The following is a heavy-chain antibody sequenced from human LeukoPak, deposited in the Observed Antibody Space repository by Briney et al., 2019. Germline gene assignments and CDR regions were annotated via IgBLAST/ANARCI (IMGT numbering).Heavy chain of an antibody. D-gene: IGHD3-10*01. Sequence: SETLSLTCTVSGGSISSYYWSWIRQPPGKGLVWIGYIYYSGSTNYNPSLKSRVTISVDTSKNQFSLKLSSVTAADTAVYYCARAVLWFGELSYYFDYWGQGTLVTVSS. CDR3: ARAVLWFGELSYYFDY. J-gene: IGHJ4*02. V-gene: IGHV4-59*01. CDR2: IYYSGST. CDR1: GGSISSYY.